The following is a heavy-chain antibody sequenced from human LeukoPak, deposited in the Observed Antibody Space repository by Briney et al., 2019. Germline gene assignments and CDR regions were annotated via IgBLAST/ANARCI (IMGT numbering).Heavy chain of an antibody. V-gene: IGHV4-39*01. CDR3: ARHNREGDYDILTGYSKYNGMDV. CDR1: GGSISSSSYY. Sequence: PSETLSLTCAVSGGSISSSSYYWGWIRQPPGKGLEWIGSIYYSGSTYYNPSLKSRVTISVDTSKNQFSLKLSSVTAADTAVYYCARHNREGDYDILTGYSKYNGMDVWGHGTTVTVSS. CDR2: IYYSGST. D-gene: IGHD3-9*01. J-gene: IGHJ6*02.